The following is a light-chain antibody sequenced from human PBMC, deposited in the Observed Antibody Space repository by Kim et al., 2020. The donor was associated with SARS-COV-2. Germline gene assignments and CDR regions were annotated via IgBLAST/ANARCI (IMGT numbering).Light chain of an antibody. J-gene: IGKJ4*01. V-gene: IGKV1-17*03. CDR2: AAS. CDR3: LQHNVYPLT. Sequence: DIQMTQSPSAMSASVGDSVTITCRASQAIGNDLGWFQQKPGKGPKRLIYAASTLQSGVPSRFSGSGSGTEFTLTISSLQPEDSATYFCLQHNVYPLTFGGGTKVDIK. CDR1: QAIGND.